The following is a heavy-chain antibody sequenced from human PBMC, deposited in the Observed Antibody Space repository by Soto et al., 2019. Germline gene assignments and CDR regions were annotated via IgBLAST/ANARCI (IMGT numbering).Heavy chain of an antibody. J-gene: IGHJ4*02. CDR3: AKDQGRSWYEIDN. Sequence: EVQLLESGGGLVQPGGSLRLSCAASGFTFSNYAVTWVRQAPGKGLEWVSTISGSGGSTYYADSVKGRFTISRDNSTNTLYMQMNTVRAENTAVYYCAKDQGRSWYEIDNGGKGTRVPV. CDR2: ISGSGGST. D-gene: IGHD6-13*01. V-gene: IGHV3-23*01. CDR1: GFTFSNYA.